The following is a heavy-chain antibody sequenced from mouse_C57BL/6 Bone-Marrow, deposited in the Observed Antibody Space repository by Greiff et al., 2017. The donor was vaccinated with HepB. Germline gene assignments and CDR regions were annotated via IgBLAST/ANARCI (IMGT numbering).Heavy chain of an antibody. CDR1: GFTFSDYG. V-gene: IGHV5-17*01. CDR2: ISSGSSTI. D-gene: IGHD3-2*02. CDR3: ARPDSSGFYYFDY. Sequence: EVNVVESGGGLVKPGGSLKLSCAASGFTFSDYGMHWVRQAPEKGLEWVAYISSGSSTIYYADTVKGRFTISRDNAKNTLFLQMTSLRSEDTAMYYCARPDSSGFYYFDYWGQGTTLTVSS. J-gene: IGHJ2*01.